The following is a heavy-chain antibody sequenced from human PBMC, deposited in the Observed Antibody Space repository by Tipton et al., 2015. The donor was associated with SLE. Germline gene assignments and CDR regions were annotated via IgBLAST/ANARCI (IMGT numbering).Heavy chain of an antibody. CDR1: GGSISSSSYY. CDR2: IYYSGST. J-gene: IGHJ3*02. CDR3: ARGLTAETGGDAFDI. D-gene: IGHD7-27*01. Sequence: TLSLTCTVSGGSISSSSYYWGWIRQPPGKGLEWIGSIYYSGSTYYNPSLKSRVTISVDTSKNHFSLELGSVTAADTAVYYCARGLTAETGGDAFDIWGQGTMVTVSS. V-gene: IGHV4-39*02.